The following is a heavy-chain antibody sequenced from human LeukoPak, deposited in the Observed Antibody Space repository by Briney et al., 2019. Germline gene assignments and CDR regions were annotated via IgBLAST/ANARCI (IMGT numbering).Heavy chain of an antibody. V-gene: IGHV1-69*05. J-gene: IGHJ4*02. D-gene: IGHD3-10*01. CDR2: IIPIFGTA. CDR1: GGTFSSYA. CDR3: ARGGVWFGPFDY. Sequence: SVKVSCKASGGTFSSYAISWVRQAPGQGLEGMGRIIPIFGTANYQQKSQGRVTITTDESTSTAYMQRSSLRSEDTAVYYCARGGVWFGPFDYWGQGTLVTVSS.